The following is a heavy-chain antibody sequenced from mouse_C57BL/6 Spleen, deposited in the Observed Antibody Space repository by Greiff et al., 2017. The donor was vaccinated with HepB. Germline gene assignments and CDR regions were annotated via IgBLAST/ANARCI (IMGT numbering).Heavy chain of an antibody. CDR2: IWSGGST. Sequence: QVQLQQSGPGLVQPSQSLSITCTVSGFSLTSYGVHWVRQSPGKGLEWLGVIWSGGSTDYNAAFISRLSISKDNSKSQVFFKMNSLQADDTAIYYCVGYAMDYWGQGTSVTVSS. V-gene: IGHV2-2*01. CDR1: GFSLTSYG. CDR3: VGYAMDY. J-gene: IGHJ4*01.